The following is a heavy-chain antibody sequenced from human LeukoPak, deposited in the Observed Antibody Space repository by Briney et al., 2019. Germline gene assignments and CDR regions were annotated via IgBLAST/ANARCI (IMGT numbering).Heavy chain of an antibody. D-gene: IGHD5-24*01. Sequence: PGGSLRLSCAASGFTFSSYEMNWVRQAPGKGLEWVSSISSSSSYIYYADSVKGRFTISRDNAKNSLYLQMNSLRAEDTAVYYCARAQMATRYTPPNYFDYWGQGTLVTVSS. CDR1: GFTFSSYE. J-gene: IGHJ4*02. V-gene: IGHV3-21*01. CDR3: ARAQMATRYTPPNYFDY. CDR2: ISSSSSYI.